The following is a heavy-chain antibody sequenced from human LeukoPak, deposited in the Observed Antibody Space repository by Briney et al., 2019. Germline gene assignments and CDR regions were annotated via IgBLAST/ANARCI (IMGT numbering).Heavy chain of an antibody. J-gene: IGHJ6*03. Sequence: TSETLSLTCTVSAGSISSSYWSGIRQPPGKGLESIGYIYYNGHTNYNPSLKSRVTISVDTSKNQFTLKLSSVTAADTAVYYCATILPVNYYMDGWGKGTTVTVSS. V-gene: IGHV4-59*01. D-gene: IGHD2-21*01. CDR2: IYYNGHT. CDR1: AGSISSSY. CDR3: ATILPVNYYMDG.